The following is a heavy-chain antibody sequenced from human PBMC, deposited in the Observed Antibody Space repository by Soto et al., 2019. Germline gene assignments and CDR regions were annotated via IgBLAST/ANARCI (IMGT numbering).Heavy chain of an antibody. CDR1: GFRLSNYG. CDR3: TIDSYITPVIIRFDY. V-gene: IGHV3-33*01. Sequence: GGSLRLSCGASGFRLSNYGMHWVRQAPGKGLEWIGLIWYEGTTKYSTDSMKGRFSISRDESKNTLYLQLNSLKTEDTAVYYCTIDSYITPVIIRFDYWGHGTLVTVSS. CDR2: IWYEGTTK. J-gene: IGHJ4*01. D-gene: IGHD1-20*01.